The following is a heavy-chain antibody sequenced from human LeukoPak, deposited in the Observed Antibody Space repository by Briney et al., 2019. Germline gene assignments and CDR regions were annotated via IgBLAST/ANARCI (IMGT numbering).Heavy chain of an antibody. CDR1: GFTFSSYE. Sequence: PGGSLRLSCAASGFTFSSYEMNWVRQAPGKGLEWVSYISSSGSTIYYADSVKGRFTISRDNSKNTLYLQMNSLRAEDTAVYYCAGARSSYGYGDAFDIWGQGTMVTVSS. CDR2: ISSSGSTI. CDR3: AGARSSYGYGDAFDI. D-gene: IGHD5-18*01. V-gene: IGHV3-48*03. J-gene: IGHJ3*02.